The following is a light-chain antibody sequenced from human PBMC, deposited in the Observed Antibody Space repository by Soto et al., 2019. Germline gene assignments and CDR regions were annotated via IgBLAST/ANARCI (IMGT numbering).Light chain of an antibody. CDR1: SSDVGGYNY. V-gene: IGLV2-14*01. CDR3: SSYTSSSTIVV. Sequence: QSALTQPASVSGSPGQSITISCTGTSSDVGGYNYVSWYQQHPGKAPTLMIYDVSNRPSGVSNRFSGSKSGNTASLTISGLQAEDEAEYYCSSYTSSSTIVVFGGGTKLTVL. CDR2: DVS. J-gene: IGLJ2*01.